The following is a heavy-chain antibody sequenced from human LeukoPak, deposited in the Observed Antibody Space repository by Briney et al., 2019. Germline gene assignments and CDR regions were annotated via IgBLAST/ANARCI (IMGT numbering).Heavy chain of an antibody. Sequence: GGSLRLSCAVSGITLSNYGMSWVRQAPGKGLEWVSVINNGGDITDYADSVKGRFTISRDNSKNTLYLQMSSLTAEDTAVYYCAKSVYYDGGGYFYTDYWGQGTLVTVSS. V-gene: IGHV3-23*01. CDR3: AKSVYYDGGGYFYTDY. J-gene: IGHJ4*02. CDR2: INNGGDIT. CDR1: GITLSNYG. D-gene: IGHD3-22*01.